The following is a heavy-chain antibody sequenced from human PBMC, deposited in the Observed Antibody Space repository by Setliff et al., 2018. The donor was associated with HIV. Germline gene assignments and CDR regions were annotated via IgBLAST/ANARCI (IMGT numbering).Heavy chain of an antibody. D-gene: IGHD5-12*01. CDR1: GGFINNYY. J-gene: IGHJ4*02. CDR2: IYNTGST. CDR3: ARDNHGFPVD. Sequence: SETLSLTCSVSGGFINNYYWNWIRQPPGKGLEWIGYIYNTGSTNYSPSLKSRVTMSIDTSRNQFSLKLSSVAAADTAVYYCARDNHGFPVDWGRGTLVTVSS. V-gene: IGHV4-4*08.